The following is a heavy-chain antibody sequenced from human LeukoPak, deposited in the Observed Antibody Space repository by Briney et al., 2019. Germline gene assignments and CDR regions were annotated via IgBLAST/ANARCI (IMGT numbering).Heavy chain of an antibody. Sequence: GASVKVSCKASGYTFIDYAMNWVRQAPGQGLEWMGWINTNTGNPTYVQGFTGRFVFSLDTSVSTAYLQISSLKAEDTAAYYCARGREMADYWGQGTLVTVSS. D-gene: IGHD5-24*01. CDR1: GYTFIDYA. CDR2: INTNTGNP. CDR3: ARGREMADY. J-gene: IGHJ4*02. V-gene: IGHV7-4-1*02.